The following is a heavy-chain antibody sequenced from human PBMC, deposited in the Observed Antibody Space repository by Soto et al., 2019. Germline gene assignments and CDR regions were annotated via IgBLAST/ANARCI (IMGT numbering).Heavy chain of an antibody. CDR1: RFSFSNYA. CDR2: ITGSGGGT. V-gene: IGHV3-23*01. Sequence: GGSLRLSCAGSRFSFSNYAMTWARQAPGEELEWVSSITGSGGGTTYADSVKGRFTISRDNSKNILYLQMDSLRADDTAVYYCSTDPNGDYIGAFDNWGQGTMVTVSS. J-gene: IGHJ3*02. D-gene: IGHD4-17*01. CDR3: STDPNGDYIGAFDN.